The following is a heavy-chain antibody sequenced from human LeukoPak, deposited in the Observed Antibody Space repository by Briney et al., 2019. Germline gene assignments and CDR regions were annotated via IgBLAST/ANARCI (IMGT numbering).Heavy chain of an antibody. CDR1: GYSFTSYW. D-gene: IGHD3-10*01. CDR2: IYPGDSDT. Sequence: GESLQVSCKGSGYSFTSYWIGWVRQMPGKGLEWMGIIYPGDSDTRYSPSFQGQVTISADKSISTAYLQWSSLKASDTAMYYCARNPSYVSGLEDAVDIWGRGTMVSVS. CDR3: ARNPSYVSGLEDAVDI. J-gene: IGHJ3*02. V-gene: IGHV5-51*01.